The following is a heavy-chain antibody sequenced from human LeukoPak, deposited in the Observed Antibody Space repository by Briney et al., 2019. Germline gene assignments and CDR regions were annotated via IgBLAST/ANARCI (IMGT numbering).Heavy chain of an antibody. CDR3: ARRRGYSGYGYYYGMDV. D-gene: IGHD5-12*01. J-gene: IGHJ6*02. CDR2: IDPSDSYT. Sequence: GESLKISCQGSGYSFTSYWISWVRQLPGKGLEWMGRIDPSDSYTNYSPSFQGHVTISADKSISTAYLQWSSLKASDTAMYYCARRRGYSGYGYYYGMDVWGQGTTVTVSS. V-gene: IGHV5-10-1*01. CDR1: GYSFTSYW.